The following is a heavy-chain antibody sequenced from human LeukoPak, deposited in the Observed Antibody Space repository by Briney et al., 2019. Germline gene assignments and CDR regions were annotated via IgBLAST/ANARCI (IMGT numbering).Heavy chain of an antibody. V-gene: IGHV3-30*03. D-gene: IGHD6-19*01. Sequence: PGRSLRLSCAASGFTFSSYGMHWVRQAPGKGLEWVAVISYDGSNKYYADSVKGRFTISRDNSKNTLYLQMNSLRVEDTAVYFCVSQRDHRVAVAGSFDNWGQGTLISVSP. CDR1: GFTFSSYG. J-gene: IGHJ4*02. CDR2: ISYDGSNK. CDR3: VSQRDHRVAVAGSFDN.